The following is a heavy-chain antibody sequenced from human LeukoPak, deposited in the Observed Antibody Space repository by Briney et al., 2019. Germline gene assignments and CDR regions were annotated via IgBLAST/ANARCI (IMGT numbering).Heavy chain of an antibody. CDR3: ARGTYLLYY. CDR1: GFTFSTYW. CDR2: IKPDGGEK. V-gene: IGHV3-7*01. Sequence: GGSLRLSCAASGFTFSTYWMTWVRQAPGKRPEWVANIKPDGGEKSYVDSVKGRFTISRDNAKNSLYLQMSSLRAEDTAIYYCARGTYLLYYWGQGTLVTVSS. J-gene: IGHJ4*02. D-gene: IGHD3-9*01.